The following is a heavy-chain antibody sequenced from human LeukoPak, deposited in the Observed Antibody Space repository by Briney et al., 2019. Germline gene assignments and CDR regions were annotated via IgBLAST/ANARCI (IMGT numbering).Heavy chain of an antibody. CDR2: MYFGERT. J-gene: IGHJ4*02. CDR1: GASMTSYY. V-gene: IGHV4-59*01. CDR3: ARIPGDRPDD. D-gene: IGHD7-27*01. Sequence: KPSETLSLTCTVSGASMTSYYWTWIRQPPGKGLEWVRYMYFGERTNYNPSLKSRATISIDTSKKQFSLNLKSAPAADTAVYYCARIPGDRPDDWGQGTLVTVS.